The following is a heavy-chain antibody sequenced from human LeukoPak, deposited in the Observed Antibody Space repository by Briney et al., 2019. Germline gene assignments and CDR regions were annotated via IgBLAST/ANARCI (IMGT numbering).Heavy chain of an antibody. Sequence: SGGSLRLSCAASGFTFSSYAMSWVRQAPGKGLEWVSAISGSGGSTYYADSVKGRFTISRDNSKNTLYLQMNSLRAEDTAVYYCAKDQIWFGELRGIDYWGQGTLVTVSS. CDR2: ISGSGGST. J-gene: IGHJ4*02. V-gene: IGHV3-23*01. CDR3: AKDQIWFGELRGIDY. CDR1: GFTFSSYA. D-gene: IGHD3-10*01.